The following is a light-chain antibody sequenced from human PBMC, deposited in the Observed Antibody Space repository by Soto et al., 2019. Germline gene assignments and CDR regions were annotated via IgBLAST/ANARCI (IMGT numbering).Light chain of an antibody. V-gene: IGLV2-8*01. CDR2: EVS. CDR3: SSYAGSTNYV. CDR1: SSDVGGYNY. Sequence: NSSDVGGYNYVSWYQQHPGKAPKLMIYEVSKRPSGVPDRFSGSKSGNTASLTVSGLQAEDEADYYFSSYAGSTNYVFGPGTTVTVL. J-gene: IGLJ1*01.